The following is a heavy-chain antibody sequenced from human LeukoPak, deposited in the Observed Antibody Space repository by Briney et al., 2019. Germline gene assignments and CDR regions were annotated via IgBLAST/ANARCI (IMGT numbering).Heavy chain of an antibody. D-gene: IGHD2-2*02. Sequence: PGGSLRLSCAASGFTFSSYAMSWVRQAPGEGLEWVSAFSGSGGNTYYADSVKGRFTISRDNSKNTLYLQMNSLRAEDTAVYYCAKDVGYCSSSTCYKPFDYWGQGTLVTVSS. V-gene: IGHV3-23*01. CDR1: GFTFSSYA. CDR2: FSGSGGNT. CDR3: AKDVGYCSSSTCYKPFDY. J-gene: IGHJ4*02.